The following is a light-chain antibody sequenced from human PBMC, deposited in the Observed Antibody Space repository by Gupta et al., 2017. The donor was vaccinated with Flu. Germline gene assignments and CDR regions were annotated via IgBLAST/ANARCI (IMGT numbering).Light chain of an antibody. Sequence: DIVMTQSPLYLPVTPGEPASISCRSSQSLLYSNGYNYVDWYGQKPGQSPQLLIFLGSTLAYGVPARFSGSGSGXDFTLTXSRVEAGDAGVYYCRKSLEGGAFGXGTKVDIK. CDR1: QSLLYSNGYNY. J-gene: IGKJ3*01. V-gene: IGKV2-28*01. CDR2: LGS. CDR3: RKSLEGGA.